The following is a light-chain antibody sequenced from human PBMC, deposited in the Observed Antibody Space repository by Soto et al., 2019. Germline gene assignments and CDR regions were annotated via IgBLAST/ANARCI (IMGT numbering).Light chain of an antibody. CDR2: AAS. CDR3: QKYNSAPQT. CDR1: QGINND. J-gene: IGKJ1*01. V-gene: IGKV1-27*01. Sequence: DIQMTQSPSSLSASVGDKVTITCRASQGINNDLAWFQQKPGKAPRLIIYAASTLQSGVPSRFSGSGSGTDFTLTISSLQHEDDASYYCQKYNSAPQTFGQGTKVEIK.